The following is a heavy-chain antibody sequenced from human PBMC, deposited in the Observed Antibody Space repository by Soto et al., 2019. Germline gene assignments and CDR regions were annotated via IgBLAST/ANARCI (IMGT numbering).Heavy chain of an antibody. J-gene: IGHJ6*03. CDR1: GYTFTSDY. V-gene: IGHV1-46*03. CDR3: ARGQLAYYDFWSGYPNYYYYYMDV. D-gene: IGHD3-3*01. CDR2: INPSGGST. Sequence: GAPLKVSCKAAGYTFTSDYMHWVRQAPGQRLERMRIINPSGGSTSYAQKFQGRVTMTRDTSTSTVYMELSSLRSEDTAVYYCARGQLAYYDFWSGYPNYYYYYMDVWGKGTTVTVSS.